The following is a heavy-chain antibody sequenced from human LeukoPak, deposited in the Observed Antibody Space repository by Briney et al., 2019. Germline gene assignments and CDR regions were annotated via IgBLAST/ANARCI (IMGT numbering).Heavy chain of an antibody. CDR3: AREVAAPGTGLDY. J-gene: IGHJ4*02. CDR1: GYTFTSYY. V-gene: IGHV1-46*01. Sequence: ASVKVSCKASGYTFTSYYIHWVRQAPGQGLEWMGITNPSGGSTSYEEKSQGRVTMTRDTSTSTVYMELSSLRFEDTAVYYCAREVAAPGTGLDYWGQGTLVTVSS. D-gene: IGHD6-13*01. CDR2: TNPSGGST.